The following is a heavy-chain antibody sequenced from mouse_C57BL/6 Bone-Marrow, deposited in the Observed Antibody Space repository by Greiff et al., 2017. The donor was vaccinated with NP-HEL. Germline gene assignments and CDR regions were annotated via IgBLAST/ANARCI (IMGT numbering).Heavy chain of an antibody. CDR1: GYAFSSSW. D-gene: IGHD2-4*01. Sequence: QVQLQQSGPELVKPGASVKISCKASGYAFSSSWMNWVKQRPGKGLEWIGRIYPGDGDTNYNGKFKGKATLTADKSSSTAYMQLSSLTSEDSAVYFCARSGLRKYFDYWGQGTTLTVSS. CDR2: IYPGDGDT. J-gene: IGHJ2*01. CDR3: ARSGLRKYFDY. V-gene: IGHV1-82*01.